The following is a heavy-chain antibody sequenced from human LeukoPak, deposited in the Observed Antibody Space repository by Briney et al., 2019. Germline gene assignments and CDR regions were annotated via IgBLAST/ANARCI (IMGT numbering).Heavy chain of an antibody. Sequence: GGSLRLSCAASGFTFSSYEMNWVRQAPGKGLEWVSYISSSGSTIYYADSVKGRFTISRGNAKNSLYLQMNSLRAEDTAVYYCAKQGRDWLRDYYYYMDVWGKGTTVTISS. CDR1: GFTFSSYE. J-gene: IGHJ6*03. CDR2: ISSSGSTI. CDR3: AKQGRDWLRDYYYYMDV. V-gene: IGHV3-48*03. D-gene: IGHD3-9*01.